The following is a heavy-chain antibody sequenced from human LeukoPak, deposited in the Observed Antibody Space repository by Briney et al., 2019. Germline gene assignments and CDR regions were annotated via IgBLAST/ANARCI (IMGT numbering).Heavy chain of an antibody. J-gene: IGHJ4*02. CDR3: ATRRNFPPMVRGVGIDY. CDR2: FDPEDGET. Sequence: ASVKVSCKVSGYTLTELSMHWVRQAPGKGLERMGGFDPEDGETIYAQKFQGRVTMTEDTSTDTAYMELSSLRSEDTAVYYCATRRNFPPMVRGVGIDYWGQGTLVTVSS. V-gene: IGHV1-24*01. D-gene: IGHD3-10*01. CDR1: GYTLTELS.